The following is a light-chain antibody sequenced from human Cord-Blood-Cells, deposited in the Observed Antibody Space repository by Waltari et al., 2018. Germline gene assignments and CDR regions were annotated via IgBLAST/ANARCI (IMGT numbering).Light chain of an antibody. CDR3: QQYNNWPYT. Sequence: EILLTQSPATLSVSLGASATLSCRASQSVSSNLAWYQQKPGQAPRLLIYGASTRATGIPARFSGSGSGTEFTLTISSLQSEDFAVYYCQQYNNWPYTFGQGTKLEIK. CDR2: GAS. V-gene: IGKV3-15*01. J-gene: IGKJ2*01. CDR1: QSVSSN.